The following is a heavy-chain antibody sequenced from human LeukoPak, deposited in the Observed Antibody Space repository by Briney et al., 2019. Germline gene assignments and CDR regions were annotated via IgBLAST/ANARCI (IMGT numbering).Heavy chain of an antibody. Sequence: PSETLSLTCTVSGGSISSYYWSWIRQPPGKGLEWIGYIYYSGNTYYSPSLMSRVTISVDTSKNQFSLNLSSVTAADTAVYYCARAPHFFDTSGSRYYFDYWGQGALVTVSS. CDR1: GGSISSYY. CDR3: ARAPHFFDTSGSRYYFDY. V-gene: IGHV4-59*12. D-gene: IGHD3-22*01. CDR2: IYYSGNT. J-gene: IGHJ4*02.